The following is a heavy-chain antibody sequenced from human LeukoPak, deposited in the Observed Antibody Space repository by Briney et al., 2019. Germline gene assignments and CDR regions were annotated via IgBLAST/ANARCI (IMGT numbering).Heavy chain of an antibody. CDR3: TTILFDYGDYFDY. J-gene: IGHJ4*02. CDR2: IKRKDHGGTT. V-gene: IGHV3-15*01. Sequence: GGSLRLSCAASRFTFNTYAMSWVRQAPGKGREWVGRIKRKDHGGTTDYAAPVKDRFTISRDDSKNTLYLQINSLKTEDTAVYYCTTILFDYGDYFDYWGQGTLVTVSS. D-gene: IGHD4-17*01. CDR1: RFTFNTYA.